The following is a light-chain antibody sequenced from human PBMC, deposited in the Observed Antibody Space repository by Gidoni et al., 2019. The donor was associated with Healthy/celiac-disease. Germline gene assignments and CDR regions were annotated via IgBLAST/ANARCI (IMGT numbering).Light chain of an antibody. J-gene: IGLJ2*01. CDR2: DVS. Sequence: QSALTHPATVSGSPAPSITISCTGTSSDVGGYNHVSSYQKHPGKAPKLMIYDVSNRPSGVSNRFSVSKSGNTDSLTISGLQAEDEADYYCSSYTSSSNLVVFGGGTKLTVL. CDR1: SSDVGGYNH. CDR3: SSYTSSSNLVV. V-gene: IGLV2-14*03.